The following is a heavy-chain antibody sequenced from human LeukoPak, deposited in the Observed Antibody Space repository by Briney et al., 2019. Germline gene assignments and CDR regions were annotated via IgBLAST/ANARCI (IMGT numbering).Heavy chain of an antibody. V-gene: IGHV1-18*01. D-gene: IGHD2-15*01. CDR2: ISAYNGNT. CDR1: GYTFTSYG. Sequence: ASAKVSCKASGYTFTSYGISWVRQAPGQGLEWMGWISAYNGNTNYAQKLQGRVTMTTDTSTSTAYMELRSLRSDDTAVYYCARGCSGGSCYAGRAFDIWGQGTMVTVSS. CDR3: ARGCSGGSCYAGRAFDI. J-gene: IGHJ3*02.